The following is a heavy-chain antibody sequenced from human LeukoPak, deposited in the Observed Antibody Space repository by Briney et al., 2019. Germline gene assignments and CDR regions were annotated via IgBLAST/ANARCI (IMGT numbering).Heavy chain of an antibody. CDR2: VYYSGST. J-gene: IGHJ4*02. CDR1: GGSVSSSSSF. V-gene: IGHV4-39*01. D-gene: IGHD3-16*01. CDR3: ARHGLYQDYGY. Sequence: SETLSLTCTVSGGSVSSSSSFWAGIRQPPGKGLEWIGNVYYSGSTHYNPSLKSRVTISLDMSKNQFSLRLTSVTAADTAMYYCARHGLYQDYGYWGQGTLVTVSS.